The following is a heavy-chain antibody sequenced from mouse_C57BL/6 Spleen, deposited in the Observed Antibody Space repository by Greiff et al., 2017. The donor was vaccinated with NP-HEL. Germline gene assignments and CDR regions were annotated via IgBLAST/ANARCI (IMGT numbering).Heavy chain of an antibody. CDR2: INPGSGGT. CDR1: GYAFTNYL. D-gene: IGHD1-1*01. V-gene: IGHV1-54*01. J-gene: IGHJ2*01. CDR3: ARSQFITTVVATRAFDY. Sequence: QVQLQQSGAELVRPGTLVKVSCKASGYAFTNYLIEWVKQRPGQGLEWIGVINPGSGGTNYNEQLKGKATLPADNSSSTAYMQLSSLTSEDSAVYFCARSQFITTVVATRAFDYWGQGTTLTVSS.